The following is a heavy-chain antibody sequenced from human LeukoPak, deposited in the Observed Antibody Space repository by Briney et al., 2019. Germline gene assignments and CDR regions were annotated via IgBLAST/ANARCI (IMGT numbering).Heavy chain of an antibody. D-gene: IGHD3-10*01. V-gene: IGHV3-30*02. CDR1: GFTFSSYG. CDR3: ATHADYYGSGT. Sequence: GGSLRLSCAASGFTFSSYGMHWVRQAPGKGLEWVAFIRYDGSNKYYADSVKGRFTISRDNSKNTLYLQMNSLRAEDTAVYYCATHADYYGSGTWGQGTLVTVSS. CDR2: IRYDGSNK. J-gene: IGHJ4*02.